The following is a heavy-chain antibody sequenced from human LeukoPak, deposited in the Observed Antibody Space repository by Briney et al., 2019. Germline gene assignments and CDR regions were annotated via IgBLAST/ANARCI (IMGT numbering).Heavy chain of an antibody. Sequence: SGPGLVKPSETLSLTCTVSGGSISSSSYYWGWIRQPPVKGLEWIGSIYYSGSTYYNPSLKSRVTISVDTSKNQFSLKLSSVTAADTAVYYCARLPCGSTSCYGGFDYWGQGTLVTVSS. V-gene: IGHV4-39*01. D-gene: IGHD2-2*01. CDR2: IYYSGST. J-gene: IGHJ4*02. CDR3: ARLPCGSTSCYGGFDY. CDR1: GGSISSSSYY.